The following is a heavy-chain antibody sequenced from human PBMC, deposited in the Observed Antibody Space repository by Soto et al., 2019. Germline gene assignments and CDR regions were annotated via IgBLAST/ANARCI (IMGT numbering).Heavy chain of an antibody. CDR1: GFTFSSYW. Sequence: EVQLVESGGGLVQPGGSLRLSCAASGFTFSSYWMNWVRQVPGKGLVWVSRINGDGSSTDYADSVKGRFTISRDNAKNTLYLQMSSRGDEATAVYYGAAWSHIVQVLSPDVLDIWGRGARVTVSS. CDR2: INGDGSST. V-gene: IGHV3-74*01. CDR3: AAWSHIVQVLSPDVLDI. J-gene: IGHJ3*02. D-gene: IGHD2-21*01.